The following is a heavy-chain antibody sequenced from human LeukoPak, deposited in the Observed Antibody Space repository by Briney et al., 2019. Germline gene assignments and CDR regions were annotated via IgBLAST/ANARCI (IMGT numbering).Heavy chain of an antibody. D-gene: IGHD3-22*01. J-gene: IGHJ4*02. CDR2: ISSSGSTI. Sequence: GGSLRLSCAASGFTFSSYEMNWVRQAPGKGLEWVSYISSSGSTIYYADSVKGRFTISRDNAKNSLYLQMNSLRAEDTAVYYCARDTAYDSSGVIDYWGQGTLVTVSS. V-gene: IGHV3-48*03. CDR1: GFTFSSYE. CDR3: ARDTAYDSSGVIDY.